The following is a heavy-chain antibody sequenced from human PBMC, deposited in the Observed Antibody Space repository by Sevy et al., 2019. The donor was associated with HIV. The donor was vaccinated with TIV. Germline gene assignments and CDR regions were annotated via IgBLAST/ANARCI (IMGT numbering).Heavy chain of an antibody. CDR2: ISGSGRFT. D-gene: IGHD2-15*01. CDR3: AKGFCSGATCPRDYYYYGMDV. J-gene: IGHJ6*02. V-gene: IGHV3-23*01. CDR1: EFTFSSYA. Sequence: GGSLRLSCSASEFTFSSYAMSWVRQAPGKGLEWVSSISGSGRFTYYADFVEGRFIISRDNSTNTRSVQMSSLRAEDTAVYYCAKGFCSGATCPRDYYYYGMDVWGQGTTVTVSS.